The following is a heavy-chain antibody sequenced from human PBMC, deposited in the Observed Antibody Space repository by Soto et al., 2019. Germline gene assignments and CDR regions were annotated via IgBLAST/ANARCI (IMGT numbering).Heavy chain of an antibody. V-gene: IGHV1-18*01. CDR3: ARDEMWSAPSYGFY. D-gene: IGHD5-18*01. CDR1: GSTFTSSG. CDR2: ISAYNGNT. Sequence: XPVKAPCKASGSTFTSSGITFRRQCPGQGLEWMGWISAYNGNTNYAQKLQGRVTMTTDTSTSTAYMELRSLRSDDTAVYYCARDEMWSAPSYGFYRGQRTLVTVSS. J-gene: IGHJ4*02.